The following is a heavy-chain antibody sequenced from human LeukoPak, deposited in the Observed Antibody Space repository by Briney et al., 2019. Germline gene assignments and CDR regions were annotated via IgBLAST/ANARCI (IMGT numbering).Heavy chain of an antibody. CDR2: INSDGSST. J-gene: IGHJ6*03. CDR3: ARVESFQVRSGYYFVYYYYYYMDV. D-gene: IGHD3-3*01. Sequence: GGSLRLSCAASGFTFSSYWMHWVRQAPGKGLVWVSRINSDGSSTSYADSVKGRFTISRDNAKNTLYLQMNSLRAEDTAVYYCARVESFQVRSGYYFVYYYYYYMDVWGKGTTVTVSS. V-gene: IGHV3-74*01. CDR1: GFTFSSYW.